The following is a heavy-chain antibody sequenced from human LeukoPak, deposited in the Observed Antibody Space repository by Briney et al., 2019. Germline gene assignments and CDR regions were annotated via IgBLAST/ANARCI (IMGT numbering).Heavy chain of an antibody. CDR3: AREMAVGDYDSSGYESVVWFDP. Sequence: SETLSLTCTVSGGSISSGGYYWSWIRQPPGKGLEWIGYIYHSGSTYYNPSLKSRVTLSVDRSKNQFSLKLSSVTAADTAVYYCAREMAVGDYDSSGYESVVWFDPWGQGTLVTVSS. J-gene: IGHJ5*02. CDR1: GGSISSGGYY. CDR2: IYHSGST. D-gene: IGHD3-22*01. V-gene: IGHV4-30-2*01.